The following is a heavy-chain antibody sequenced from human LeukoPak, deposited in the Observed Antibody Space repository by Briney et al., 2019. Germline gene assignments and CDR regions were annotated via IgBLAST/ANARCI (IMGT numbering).Heavy chain of an antibody. CDR1: GGSIGSYY. J-gene: IGHJ6*03. V-gene: IGHV4-59*01. CDR3: ARGRSSMVRGYYYYYMDV. D-gene: IGHD3-10*01. Sequence: SETLSLTCTVSGGSIGSYYWSWIRQPPGKGLEWIGYIYYSGSTNYNPSLKSRVTISVDTSKNQFSLKLNSVTAADTAVYYCARGRSSMVRGYYYYYMDVWGKGTTVTISS. CDR2: IYYSGST.